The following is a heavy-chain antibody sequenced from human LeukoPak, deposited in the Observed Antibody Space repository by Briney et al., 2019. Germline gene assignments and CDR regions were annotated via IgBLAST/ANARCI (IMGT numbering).Heavy chain of an antibody. V-gene: IGHV3-30*03. D-gene: IGHD6-13*01. CDR1: GFTFSSYG. J-gene: IGHJ4*02. CDR3: ARDEPLVTTIAAADLDY. CDR2: ISYDGSNK. Sequence: GGSLRLSCAASGFTFSSYGMHWVRQAPGKGLGWVAVISYDGSNKYYADSVKGRFTISRDNSKNTLYLQMNSLRAEDTAVYYCARDEPLVTTIAAADLDYWGQGTLVTVSS.